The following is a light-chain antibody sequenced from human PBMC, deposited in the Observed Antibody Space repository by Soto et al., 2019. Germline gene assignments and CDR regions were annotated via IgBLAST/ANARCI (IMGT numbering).Light chain of an antibody. CDR3: QQYINWPPWT. J-gene: IGKJ1*01. CDR2: GVS. CDR1: ESVRSN. V-gene: IGKV3-15*01. Sequence: EIVMTQSPATLSVSPGERATLSCRASESVRSNLAWYQQKPGQAPRLLIYGVSTRDTGIPARFSVSGSETEFTLTISNLQSEDFAFYYCQQYINWPPWTFGQGTKVEIK.